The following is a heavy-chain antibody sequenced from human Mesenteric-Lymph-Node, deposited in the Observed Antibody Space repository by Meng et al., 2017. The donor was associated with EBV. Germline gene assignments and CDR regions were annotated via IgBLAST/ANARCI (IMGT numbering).Heavy chain of an antibody. CDR1: GGSVSSGNYY. V-gene: IGHV4-61*01. J-gene: IGHJ4*02. CDR2: IYYSGRT. CDR3: ALIIVGATHFDY. D-gene: IGHD1-26*01. Sequence: QGPRQESGPGLVKPSETLSLTCTVSGGSVSSGNYYWSWIRQPPGKGLEWIGYIYYSGRTTYNASLKSRVTISIDKSKNQFSLKLNSVTAADTAVYYCALIIVGATHFDYWGQGTLVTVSS.